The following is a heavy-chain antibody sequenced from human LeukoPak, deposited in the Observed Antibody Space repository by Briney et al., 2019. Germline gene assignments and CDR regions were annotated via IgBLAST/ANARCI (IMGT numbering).Heavy chain of an antibody. D-gene: IGHD3-9*01. CDR3: ARPYYDISTGYYEPFDP. CDR1: GGSISSSSYY. CDR2: IYYSGST. J-gene: IGHJ5*02. Sequence: SETLSLTCTVSGGSISSSSYYWGWIRQPPGKGLEWTGSIYYSGSTYYNPSLKSRVTISVDTSKNQFSLRLSSVTAADTAVYYCARPYYDISTGYYEPFDPWGQGTLVTVSS. V-gene: IGHV4-39*01.